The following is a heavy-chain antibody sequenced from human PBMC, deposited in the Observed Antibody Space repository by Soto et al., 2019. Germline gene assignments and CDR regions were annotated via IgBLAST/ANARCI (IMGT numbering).Heavy chain of an antibody. CDR2: IYWDDDK. Sequence: VSGPTLVNPTQTLTLTCTFSGFSLSTSGVGVGWVRQPPGEALEWLALIYWDDDKRYSPSLKSRLTITKDTSRNQVVLTMTNMDPVDTATYYCARIPQRYGDYTEYYFDYWGQGTLVTVSS. J-gene: IGHJ4*02. CDR3: ARIPQRYGDYTEYYFDY. CDR1: GFSLSTSGVG. D-gene: IGHD4-17*01. V-gene: IGHV2-5*02.